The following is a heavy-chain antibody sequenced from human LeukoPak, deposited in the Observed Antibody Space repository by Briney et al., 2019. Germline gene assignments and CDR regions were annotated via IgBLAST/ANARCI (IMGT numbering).Heavy chain of an antibody. CDR2: IYYSGGT. Sequence: SETLSLICTASGDSISSGGYHWGWIRQPPGKGLEWIGIIYYSGGTYYNPSLKSRVTISLDTSKNQFSLKLTSVTAADTAVYYCARGGTVVAARIFDYWGQGTLVTVSS. J-gene: IGHJ4*02. CDR3: ARGGTVVAARIFDY. V-gene: IGHV4-39*01. D-gene: IGHD2-15*01. CDR1: GDSISSGGYH.